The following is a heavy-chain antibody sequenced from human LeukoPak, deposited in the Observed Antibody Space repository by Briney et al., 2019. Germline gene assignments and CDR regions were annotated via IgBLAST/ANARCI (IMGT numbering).Heavy chain of an antibody. J-gene: IGHJ6*02. CDR3: ARGSSTRGPYYYGMDV. CDR1: GGTFSSYA. CDR2: IIPILGIA. V-gene: IGHV1-69*04. Sequence: ASVKVSCKASGGTFSSYAISWVRQAPGQGLEWMGRIIPILGIANYAQKFQGRVTITADKSTSTAYMELSSLRSEDTAVYYCARGSSTRGPYYYGMDVWAKGPRSPSP. D-gene: IGHD2-2*01.